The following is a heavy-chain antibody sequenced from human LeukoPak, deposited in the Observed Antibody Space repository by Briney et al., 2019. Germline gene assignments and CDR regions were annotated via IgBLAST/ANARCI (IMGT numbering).Heavy chain of an antibody. V-gene: IGHV4-34*01. CDR3: ARKPLLGYSQGAFDI. CDR1: GGSFSGYY. CDR2: INHSGST. D-gene: IGHD5-18*01. J-gene: IGHJ3*02. Sequence: SETLSLTCAVYGGSFSGYYWSWIRQPPGMGLEWIGEINHSGSTNYNPSLKSRVTISVDTSKNEFSLKLSSVTAADTAVYYCARKPLLGYSQGAFDIWGQGTMVTVSS.